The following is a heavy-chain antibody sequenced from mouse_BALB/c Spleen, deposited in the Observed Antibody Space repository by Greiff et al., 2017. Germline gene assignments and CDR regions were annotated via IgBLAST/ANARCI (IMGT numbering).Heavy chain of an antibody. D-gene: IGHD2-13*01. CDR1: GFTFSSYG. V-gene: IGHV5-6*01. Sequence: DVQLVESGGDLVKPGGSLKLSCAASGFTFSSYGLSWVRQTPDKRLEWVATISSGGSYTYYPDSVKGRFTISRDNAKNTLYLQMSSLTSEDTAMYYCARLGTSDGDEPYWGQGTLVTVSA. CDR2: ISSGGSYT. J-gene: IGHJ3*01. CDR3: ARLGTSDGDEPY.